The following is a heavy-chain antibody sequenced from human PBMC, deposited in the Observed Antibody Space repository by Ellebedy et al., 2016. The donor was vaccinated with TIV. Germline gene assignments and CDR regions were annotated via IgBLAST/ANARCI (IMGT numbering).Heavy chain of an antibody. Sequence: GESLKISXAASGFTFSSYAMSWIRQAPGKGLEWVSYISSSGSTIYYADSVKGRFTISRDNAKNSLYLQMNSLRAEDTAVYYCARDSSSWYSVFYYYGMDVWGQGTTVTVSS. J-gene: IGHJ6*02. CDR2: ISSSGSTI. D-gene: IGHD6-13*01. CDR1: GFTFSSYA. V-gene: IGHV3-11*01. CDR3: ARDSSSWYSVFYYYGMDV.